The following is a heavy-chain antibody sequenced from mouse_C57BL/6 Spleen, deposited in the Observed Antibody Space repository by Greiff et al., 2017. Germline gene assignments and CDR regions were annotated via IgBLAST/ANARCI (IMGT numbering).Heavy chain of an antibody. Sequence: QVQLQQPGAELVRPGTSVKLSCKASGYTFTSYWMHWVKQRPGQGLEWIGVIDPSDSYTNYTQTFKGKATLTVDTSASTAYMQLSSLTSEDSAVYYCASLTGTGFAYWGQGTLVTVSA. CDR3: ASLTGTGFAY. CDR2: IDPSDSYT. V-gene: IGHV1-59*01. D-gene: IGHD4-1*01. CDR1: GYTFTSYW. J-gene: IGHJ3*01.